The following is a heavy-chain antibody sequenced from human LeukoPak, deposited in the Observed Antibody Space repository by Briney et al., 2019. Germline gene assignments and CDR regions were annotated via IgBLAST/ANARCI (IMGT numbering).Heavy chain of an antibody. Sequence: ASVKVSCKASGYTFTSYGISWVRQAPGQGLEWMGWINPNSGGTNYAQKFQGRVTMTRDTSISTAYMELSRLRSDDTAVYYCAELRPYCSSTSCYKGAFDIWGQGTMVTVSS. D-gene: IGHD2-2*02. V-gene: IGHV1-2*02. CDR2: INPNSGGT. CDR3: AELRPYCSSTSCYKGAFDI. CDR1: GYTFTSYG. J-gene: IGHJ3*02.